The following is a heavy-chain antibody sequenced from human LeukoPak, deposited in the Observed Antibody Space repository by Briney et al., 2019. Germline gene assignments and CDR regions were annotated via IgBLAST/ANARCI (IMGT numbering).Heavy chain of an antibody. J-gene: IGHJ6*03. V-gene: IGHV3-21*01. Sequence: GGSLRLSCAASGFTFSSYSMNWVRQAPGKGLEWVSSIGSSSSYIYYADSVKGRFTIARDNAKNSLYLQMNSLRAEDTAVYYCASLGYSYGFVDYYYYYYMDVWGKGTTVTVSS. CDR3: ASLGYSYGFVDYYYYYYMDV. CDR2: IGSSSSYI. D-gene: IGHD5-18*01. CDR1: GFTFSSYS.